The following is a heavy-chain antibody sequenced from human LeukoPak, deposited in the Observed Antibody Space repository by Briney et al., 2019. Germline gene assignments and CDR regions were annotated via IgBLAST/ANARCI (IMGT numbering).Heavy chain of an antibody. D-gene: IGHD3-16*02. CDR2: IASSGLNT. CDR3: ARDIELST. Sequence: GGSLRLSCAASGFTVSTNYMSWVRQAPGKGLEWVSLIASSGLNTYYADSVRGRFTISRDNSKSTLSLQMNSLRVEDTAIYYCARDIELSTWGLGTLVTVSS. J-gene: IGHJ3*01. CDR1: GFTVSTNY. V-gene: IGHV3-53*01.